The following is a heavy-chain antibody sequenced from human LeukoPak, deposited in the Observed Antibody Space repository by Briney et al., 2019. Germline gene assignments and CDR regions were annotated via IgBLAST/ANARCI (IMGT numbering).Heavy chain of an antibody. CDR2: LGISGDYS. Sequence: GGSLRLSCVAYEFILSRYAVSWVRQAPGKGLQWVSSLGISGDYSWYAGSVKGRFTISRDNSKNTLYLQMNNLRAEDTAVYYCARARITLVRGPDVINYYFDYWGQGTLVTVSS. J-gene: IGHJ4*02. D-gene: IGHD3-10*01. CDR3: ARARITLVRGPDVINYYFDY. CDR1: EFILSRYA. V-gene: IGHV3-23*01.